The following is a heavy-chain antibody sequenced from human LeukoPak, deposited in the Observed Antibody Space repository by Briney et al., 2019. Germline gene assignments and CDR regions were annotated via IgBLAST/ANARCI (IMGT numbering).Heavy chain of an antibody. CDR2: IYYSGST. CDR3: ARGLEGGYSYDRINWFDP. D-gene: IGHD5-18*01. CDR1: GGSISSYY. J-gene: IGHJ5*02. Sequence: PSETLSLTCTVSGGSISSYYWSWLRQPPGKGLEWIGYIYYSGSTNYNPSLKSRVTISVDTSKNQFSLKLSSVTAADTAVYYCARGLEGGYSYDRINWFDPWGQGTLVTVS. V-gene: IGHV4-59*01.